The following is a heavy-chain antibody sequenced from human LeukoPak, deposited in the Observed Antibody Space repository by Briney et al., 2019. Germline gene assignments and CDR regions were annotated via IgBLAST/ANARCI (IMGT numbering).Heavy chain of an antibody. J-gene: IGHJ4*02. D-gene: IGHD5-18*01. CDR1: GYAFTGYY. Sequence: ASVKVSCKASGYAFTGYYMHWVRQAPGQGLEWMGRINPNSGGTNYAQKFQGRVTMTRDTSISTAYMELSRLRSDDTAVYYYASDTAMVDVDYWGQGTLVTVSS. V-gene: IGHV1-2*06. CDR3: ASDTAMVDVDY. CDR2: INPNSGGT.